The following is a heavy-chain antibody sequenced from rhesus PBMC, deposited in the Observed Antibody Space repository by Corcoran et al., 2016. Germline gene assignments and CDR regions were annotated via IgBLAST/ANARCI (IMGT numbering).Heavy chain of an antibody. J-gene: IGHJ4*01. D-gene: IGHD6-25*01. CDR3: ARRAAAARFDY. Sequence: QVQLQESGPGLVKPSETLSLTCAVSGYSISSGYYWGWIRQPPGKGLEYIGYISGSSGRTSYNPSLKRRVTISKDTSKHQFSLKLSSVTAADPAVYYCARRAAAARFDYWGQGVLVTVSS. CDR1: GYSISSGYY. CDR2: ISGSSGRT. V-gene: IGHV4-99*01.